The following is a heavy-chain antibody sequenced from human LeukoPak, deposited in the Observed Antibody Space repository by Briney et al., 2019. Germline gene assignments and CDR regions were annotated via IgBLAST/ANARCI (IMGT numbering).Heavy chain of an antibody. J-gene: IGHJ4*02. V-gene: IGHV3-7*01. D-gene: IGHD2-21*01. CDR2: IKQDGSEK. Sequence: GGSLRLSCGASGFTFSSYWMSWVRQAPGKGLEWVANIKQDGSEKYYVDSVKGRFTISRDNAKNSVYLQMNSLRAEDTAVYYCASGGLREYWGQGTLVTVSS. CDR3: ASGGLREY. CDR1: GFTFSSYW.